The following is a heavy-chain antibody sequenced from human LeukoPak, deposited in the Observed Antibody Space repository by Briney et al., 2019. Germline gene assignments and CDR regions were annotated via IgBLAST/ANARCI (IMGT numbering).Heavy chain of an antibody. CDR2: IKQDGSEK. V-gene: IGHV3-7*01. J-gene: IGHJ3*02. D-gene: IGHD3-22*01. CDR3: ARDIYYDSSGYGDNAFDI. CDR1: EFSFSSYW. Sequence: GGSLRLSCAAFEFSFSSYWMSWVRQAPGKGLEWVANIKQDGSEKYYADSVKGRFTISRDNAENSLYLQMNSLRAEDTAVYYCARDIYYDSSGYGDNAFDIWGQGTTVTVSS.